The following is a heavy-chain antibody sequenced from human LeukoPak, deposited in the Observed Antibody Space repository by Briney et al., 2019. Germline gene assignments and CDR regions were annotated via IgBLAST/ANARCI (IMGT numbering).Heavy chain of an antibody. CDR1: GFTFSTYW. CDR2: IKQDGSET. J-gene: IGHJ4*02. D-gene: IGHD5-24*01. V-gene: IGHV3-7*01. CDR3: ANGDGFDY. Sequence: GGSLRLSCATSGFTFSTYWMSWVRQAPGKGLEWVANIKQDGSETYYADSVKGRFTILRDNAKNSLYLQMDSLRVEDTAVYYCANGDGFDYWGQGTLVIVSS.